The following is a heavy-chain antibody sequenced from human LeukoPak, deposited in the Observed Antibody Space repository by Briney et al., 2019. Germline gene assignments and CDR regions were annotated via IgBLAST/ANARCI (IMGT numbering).Heavy chain of an antibody. V-gene: IGHV4-59*01. Sequence: PSETLSLTCTVSGGPISSYYWSWIRQPPGKGLEWIGYIYYSGSTNYNPSLKSRVTISVDTSKNQFSLKLSSVTAADTAVYYCARTMGYSYGYDAFDIWGQGTMVTVSS. J-gene: IGHJ3*02. CDR1: GGPISSYY. CDR3: ARTMGYSYGYDAFDI. D-gene: IGHD5-18*01. CDR2: IYYSGST.